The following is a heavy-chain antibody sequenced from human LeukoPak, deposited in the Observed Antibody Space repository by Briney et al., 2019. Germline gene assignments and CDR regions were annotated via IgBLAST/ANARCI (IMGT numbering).Heavy chain of an antibody. CDR1: GFTFSSYG. V-gene: IGHV3-30*18. CDR3: AKGVGWFDP. J-gene: IGHJ5*02. CDR2: ISYDGSNK. Sequence: PGGSLRPSCAASGFTFSSYGMHWVRQAPGKGLEWVAVISYDGSNKYYADSVKGRFTISRDNSKNTLYLQMNSLRAEDTAVYYCAKGVGWFDPWGQGTLVTVSS.